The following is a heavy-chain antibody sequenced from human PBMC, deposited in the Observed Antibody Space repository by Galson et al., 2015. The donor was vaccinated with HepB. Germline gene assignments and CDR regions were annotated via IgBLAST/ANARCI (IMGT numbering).Heavy chain of an antibody. CDR3: ARGEGGYDHKGDAFDI. D-gene: IGHD5-12*01. CDR2: IGRSSSYI. Sequence: ALRLSCAASGFTFSSYSMHWVRQAPGKGREWVSSIGRSSSYIYYADSVKGRFTISRDNAKNSLYLQMNSLRAEDTAVYYCARGEGGYDHKGDAFDIWGQGTMVTVSS. J-gene: IGHJ3*02. V-gene: IGHV3-21*01. CDR1: GFTFSSYS.